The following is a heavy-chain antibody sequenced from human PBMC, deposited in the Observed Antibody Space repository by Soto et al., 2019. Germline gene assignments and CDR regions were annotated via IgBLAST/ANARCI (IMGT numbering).Heavy chain of an antibody. D-gene: IGHD4-17*01. V-gene: IGHV3-30*03. CDR3: AIDFYGS. J-gene: IGHJ4*02. CDR1: GFTFSSYG. Sequence: GGSLRLSCAASGFTFSSYGIHWVRQAPGKGLEWVAVISYDGSNKYYADSVKGRFTISRDNSKNTLYLQMNSLRAEDTAMYYCAIDFYGSWGQGTLVTVSS. CDR2: ISYDGSNK.